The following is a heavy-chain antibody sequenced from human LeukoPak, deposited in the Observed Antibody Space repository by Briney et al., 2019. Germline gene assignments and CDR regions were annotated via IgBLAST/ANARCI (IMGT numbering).Heavy chain of an antibody. Sequence: GGSLQISGQASGSTFTNHWVAGGRRVPGKGRGGLGIVNPYDATTRYGPSFEGQVTISADKSINPAFLQWRSLKASDTAIYFCARGTGGYQYDYWGQGSRVIVSS. CDR1: GSTFTNHW. D-gene: IGHD2-2*01. CDR2: VNPYDATT. CDR3: ARGTGGYQYDY. V-gene: IGHV5-51*01. J-gene: IGHJ4*02.